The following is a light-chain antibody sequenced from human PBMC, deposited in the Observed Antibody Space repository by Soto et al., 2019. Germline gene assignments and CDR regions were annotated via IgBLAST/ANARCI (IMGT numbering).Light chain of an antibody. CDR3: QEFASN. Sequence: EIVLTQSPGTLSLSPCDRATLSCRASHSMSNSNLAWYQHKPGQAPRLLIYGASNRATGIPDRFSGSGSGTDFILTINRLEPEDFAVYYCQEFASNFGGGTKVDNK. CDR1: HSMSNSN. CDR2: GAS. J-gene: IGKJ4*01. V-gene: IGKV3-20*01.